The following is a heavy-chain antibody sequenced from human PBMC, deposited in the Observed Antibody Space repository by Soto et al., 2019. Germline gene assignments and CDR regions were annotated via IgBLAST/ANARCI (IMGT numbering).Heavy chain of an antibody. D-gene: IGHD3-10*01. CDR1: GGSISGYY. CDR2: IYYSGST. V-gene: IGHV4-59*01. J-gene: IGHJ4*02. Sequence: QVQLQESGPGLVKPSETLSLTCAVSGGSISGYYWTWIRQPPGKGLEWIGYIYYSGSTNYNPSLKSGVTMSVDTSKKQLSLKLRSVPAADTAVYYCARAFRGGDYWGQGTLVTVSS. CDR3: ARAFRGGDY.